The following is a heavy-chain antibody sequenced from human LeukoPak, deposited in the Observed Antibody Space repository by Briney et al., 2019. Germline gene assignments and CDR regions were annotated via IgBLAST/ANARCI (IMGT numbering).Heavy chain of an antibody. V-gene: IGHV1-2*02. D-gene: IGHD3-10*01. CDR2: INPNSGGT. CDR1: GYTFTSYA. CDR3: ARDGVILWFGEFSGEDGFDP. Sequence: GASVKVSCKASGYTFTSYAMNWVRQAPGQGLEWMGWINPNSGGTNYAQKFQGRVTMTRDTSISTAYMELSRLRSDDTAVYYCARDGVILWFGEFSGEDGFDPWGQGTLVTVSS. J-gene: IGHJ5*02.